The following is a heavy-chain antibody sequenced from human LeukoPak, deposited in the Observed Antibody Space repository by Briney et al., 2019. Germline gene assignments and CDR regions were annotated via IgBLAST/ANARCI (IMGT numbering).Heavy chain of an antibody. V-gene: IGHV3-30*02. D-gene: IGHD6-13*01. J-gene: IGHJ4*02. Sequence: PGGSLRLSCAASGFTFSSYGMHWVRQAPGKGLEWVAFIRYDGSNKYYADSVKGRFTISRDNSKNALYLQMNSLRAEDTAVYYCAKDFFGPAAAGTIFDYWGQGTLVTVSS. CDR2: IRYDGSNK. CDR1: GFTFSSYG. CDR3: AKDFFGPAAAGTIFDY.